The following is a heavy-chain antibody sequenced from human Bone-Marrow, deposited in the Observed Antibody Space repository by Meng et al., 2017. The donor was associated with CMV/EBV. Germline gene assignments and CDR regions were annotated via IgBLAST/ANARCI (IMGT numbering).Heavy chain of an antibody. CDR3: ARDYCSSTSCYLDC. Sequence: GESLKISCAASGFTFSSYAMHWVRQAPGKGLEWVAVISYDGSNKYYADSVKGRFTISRDNAKNSLYLQMNSLRAEDTAVYYCARDYCSSTSCYLDCWGQGTLVTVSS. J-gene: IGHJ4*02. CDR2: ISYDGSNK. V-gene: IGHV3-30-3*01. CDR1: GFTFSSYA. D-gene: IGHD2-2*01.